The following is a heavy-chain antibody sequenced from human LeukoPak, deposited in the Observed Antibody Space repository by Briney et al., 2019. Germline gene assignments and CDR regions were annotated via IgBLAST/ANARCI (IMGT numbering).Heavy chain of an antibody. CDR3: ARDGGNNSWYGMDV. CDR2: IYRGGST. CDR1: GFTVSSNY. J-gene: IGHJ6*02. D-gene: IGHD4-23*01. Sequence: AGSLRLSCAASGFTVSSNYMSWVRQAPGKGLEWVSIIYRGGSTFYADSVEGRFTISRDNSKNTLYLQMNSLRVEDTAIYYCARDGGNNSWYGMDVWGQGTTVTVSS. V-gene: IGHV3-66*01.